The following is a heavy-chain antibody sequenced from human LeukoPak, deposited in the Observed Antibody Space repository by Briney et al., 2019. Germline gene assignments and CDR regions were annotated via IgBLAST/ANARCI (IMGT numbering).Heavy chain of an antibody. Sequence: AGSLRLSCAASGFVVSATSMSWVRQPPGKGLEWVSIIYSGNTRYADSVKGRFTISRHTSENTASLQMNSLIPDDTAVYYCAITTSPDDVRWPYFDSWGQGILVTVSS. J-gene: IGHJ4*02. D-gene: IGHD1-14*01. CDR3: AITTSPDDVRWPYFDS. V-gene: IGHV3-53*04. CDR2: IYSGNT. CDR1: GFVVSATS.